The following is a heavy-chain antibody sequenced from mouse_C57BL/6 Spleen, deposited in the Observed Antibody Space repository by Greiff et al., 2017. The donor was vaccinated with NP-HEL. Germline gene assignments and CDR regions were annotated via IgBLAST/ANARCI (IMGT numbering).Heavy chain of an antibody. CDR3: ARDRGPWFAY. CDR2: ISDGGSYT. D-gene: IGHD3-3*01. Sequence: EVQGVESGGGLVKPGGSLKLSCAASGFTFSSYAMSWVRQTPEQRLEWVATISDGGSYTYYPDNVKGRFTISRENAKHNLYLQMSHLKSEDTAMYYCARDRGPWFAYWGQGTLVTVSA. J-gene: IGHJ3*01. CDR1: GFTFSSYA. V-gene: IGHV5-4*01.